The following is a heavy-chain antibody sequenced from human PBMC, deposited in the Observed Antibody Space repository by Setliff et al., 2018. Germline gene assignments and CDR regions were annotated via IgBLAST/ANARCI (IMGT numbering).Heavy chain of an antibody. D-gene: IGHD2-2*01. CDR1: GYTFTSXX. J-gene: IGHJ6*03. CDR3: AREPLGYCSSTSCYLSDYYYYYMDV. V-gene: IGHV1-3*01. Sequence: GESLKISCKGSGYTFTSXXXXWVRQAPGQRLEWMGWINAGNGNTKYSQKFQGRVTITRDTSASTAYMELSSLKSEDTAVYYCAREPLGYCSSTSCYLSDYYYYYMDVWGKGTTVTVSS. CDR2: INAGNGNT.